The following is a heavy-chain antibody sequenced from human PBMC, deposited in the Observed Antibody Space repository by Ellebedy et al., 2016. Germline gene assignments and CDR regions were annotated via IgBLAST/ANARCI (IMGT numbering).Heavy chain of an antibody. V-gene: IGHV3-30-3*01. CDR1: GFPFSAYA. J-gene: IGHJ4*02. CDR3: ATAERRLLRTFEY. CDR2: ISNDGSAK. D-gene: IGHD6-25*01. Sequence: GGSLRLSXAASGFPFSAYAMHWVRQAPGKGPEWVAFISNDGSAKYYADSVQGRFTISRDNSNNTVCLQMHSLTTEDTAIYYCATAERRLLRTFEYWGQGTLVTVSS.